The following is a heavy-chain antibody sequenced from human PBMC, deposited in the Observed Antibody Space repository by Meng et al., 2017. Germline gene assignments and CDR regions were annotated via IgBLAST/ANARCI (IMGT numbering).Heavy chain of an antibody. J-gene: IGHJ4*02. CDR1: GYTFTTYA. Sequence: GQLVQSGAEVKKPGAPVKVSCKASGYTFTTYAIHWVRQAPGQRLEWMGWINAGNSDTKYSQKLQGRVTITRDTSASTVYMEVSSLRSEDTGVYYCARAIAVSGTGRFDYWGQGTLVTVSS. CDR2: INAGNSDT. V-gene: IGHV1-3*01. CDR3: ARAIAVSGTGRFDY. D-gene: IGHD6-19*01.